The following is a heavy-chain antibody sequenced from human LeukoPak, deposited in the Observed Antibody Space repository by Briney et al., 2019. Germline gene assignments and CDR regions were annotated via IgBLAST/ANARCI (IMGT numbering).Heavy chain of an antibody. J-gene: IGHJ5*02. D-gene: IGHD4-17*01. CDR1: GFTFSSYA. CDR3: AKPHDYGDYGWFDP. Sequence: GGSLRLYCAASGFTFSSYAMSWVRQAPGKGLEWVSAISGSGGSTYYADSVKGRFTISRDNSKNTLYLQMKSLRAEDTAVYYCAKPHDYGDYGWFDPWGQGTLVTVSS. V-gene: IGHV3-23*01. CDR2: ISGSGGST.